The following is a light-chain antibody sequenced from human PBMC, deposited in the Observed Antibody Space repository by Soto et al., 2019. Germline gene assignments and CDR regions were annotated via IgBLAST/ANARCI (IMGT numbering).Light chain of an antibody. J-gene: IGKJ4*01. CDR3: QQLNSYPLT. CDR2: AAS. V-gene: IGKV1-9*01. Sequence: IQLTQSPSSLSASVGDRVPITCRASQGISSYLTWYQQKPGKAPKLLIYAASTLHSGVPSKFSGSGSGTDFTLTISSLQPEDFATYYCQQLNSYPLTFGGGTKVEIK. CDR1: QGISSY.